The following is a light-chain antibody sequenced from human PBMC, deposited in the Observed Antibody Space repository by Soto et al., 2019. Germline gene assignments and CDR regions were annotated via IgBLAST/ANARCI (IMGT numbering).Light chain of an antibody. CDR2: RAS. CDR1: QSVNIL. Sequence: EVVLTQSPATLSVSPGEGATLSCRASQSVNILLAWYQHKPGQAPRLLIYRASTRATGVPARFSGSGSETEFVLTISTLQSEDFAVYCCQQYNNWPITFGQGTRLEIK. J-gene: IGKJ5*01. V-gene: IGKV3-15*01. CDR3: QQYNNWPIT.